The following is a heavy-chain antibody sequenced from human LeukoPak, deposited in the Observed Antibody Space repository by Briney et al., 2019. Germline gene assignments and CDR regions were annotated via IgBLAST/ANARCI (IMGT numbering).Heavy chain of an antibody. D-gene: IGHD1-26*01. V-gene: IGHV3-74*01. CDR3: ARDQGWELRFDI. CDR1: GFTFSSYW. Sequence: PGGSLRLSCAASGFTFSSYWMHWVRQAPGKGLVWVARINSDGSSTSYADSVKGRFTISRDNAKNTLYLQMNSLRAEDTAVYYCARDQGWELRFDIWGQGTMVTVSS. CDR2: INSDGSST. J-gene: IGHJ3*02.